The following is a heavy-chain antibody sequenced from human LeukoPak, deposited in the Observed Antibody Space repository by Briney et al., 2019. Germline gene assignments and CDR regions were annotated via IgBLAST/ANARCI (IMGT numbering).Heavy chain of an antibody. Sequence: GGSLRLSCAASGFTFSSYWMHWVRQAPGKGLVWVSRINSDGSSTSYADSVKGRFTISRDNAKNTLYLQMNSLRAEDTAVYYCAPDTVTTYYCYYGMDVWGQGTTVTVSS. V-gene: IGHV3-74*01. J-gene: IGHJ6*02. CDR3: APDTVTTYYCYYGMDV. CDR1: GFTFSSYW. D-gene: IGHD4-17*01. CDR2: INSDGSST.